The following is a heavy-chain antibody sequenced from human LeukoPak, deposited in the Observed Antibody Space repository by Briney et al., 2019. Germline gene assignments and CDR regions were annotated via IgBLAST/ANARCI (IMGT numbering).Heavy chain of an antibody. CDR3: ARLSSGWYLNAFDI. D-gene: IGHD6-19*01. CDR1: GGSFSGYY. Sequence: PSETLSLTCAVYGGSFSGYYWSWLRQPPGKGLEWIGEINHSGSTNYNPSLKSRVTISVDTSKNQFSLKLSSVTAADTAVYYCARLSSGWYLNAFDIWGQGTMVTVSS. CDR2: INHSGST. V-gene: IGHV4-34*01. J-gene: IGHJ3*02.